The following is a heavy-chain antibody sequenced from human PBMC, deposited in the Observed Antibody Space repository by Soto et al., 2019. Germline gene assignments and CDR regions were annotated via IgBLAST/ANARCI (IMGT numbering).Heavy chain of an antibody. Sequence: SETLSLTCTVSGGSISSYYWSWIRQPPGKGLEWIGYIYYSGSTNYNPSLKSRVTISVDTSKNQFSLKLSSVTAADTAVYYCARHCDQEYSSSWYNWFDPWGQGTLVTVSS. V-gene: IGHV4-59*08. CDR3: ARHCDQEYSSSWYNWFDP. J-gene: IGHJ5*02. CDR2: IYYSGST. D-gene: IGHD6-13*01. CDR1: GGSISSYY.